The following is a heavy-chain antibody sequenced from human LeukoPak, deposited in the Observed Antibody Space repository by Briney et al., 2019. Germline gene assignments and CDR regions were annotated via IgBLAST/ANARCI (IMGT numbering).Heavy chain of an antibody. Sequence: GASVKVSCKASGYTFTGYYMHWVRQAPGQGLEWMGIINPSGGSTNYGQKFQGRVTMTRDTSTNIVYVELSSLTSEDTAVYYCARGPDYYENTGYSVLDYWGQGTLVTVSS. CDR2: INPSGGST. CDR3: ARGPDYYENTGYSVLDY. V-gene: IGHV1-46*01. J-gene: IGHJ4*02. CDR1: GYTFTGYY. D-gene: IGHD3-22*01.